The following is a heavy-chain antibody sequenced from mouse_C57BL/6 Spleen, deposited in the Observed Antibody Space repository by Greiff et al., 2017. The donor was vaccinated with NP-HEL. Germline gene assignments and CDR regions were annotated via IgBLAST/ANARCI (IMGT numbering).Heavy chain of an antibody. Sequence: EVKLVESGPGLVKPSQSLSLTCSVTGYSITSGYYWNWIRQFPGNKLEWMGYISYDGSNNYNPSLKNRISITRDTSKNQFFLKLNSVTTEDTATYYCARGGYYGSSYVDWYFDVWGTGTTVTVSS. J-gene: IGHJ1*03. V-gene: IGHV3-6*01. CDR1: GYSITSGYY. D-gene: IGHD1-1*01. CDR3: ARGGYYGSSYVDWYFDV. CDR2: ISYDGSN.